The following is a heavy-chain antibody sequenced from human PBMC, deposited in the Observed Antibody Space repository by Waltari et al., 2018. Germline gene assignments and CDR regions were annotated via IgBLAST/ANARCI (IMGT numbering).Heavy chain of an antibody. CDR3: AKAGGIYNYPLDP. V-gene: IGHV3-30*18. CDR2: IASDGSGK. J-gene: IGHJ5*02. CDR1: GYPFNNYG. Sequence: QVEESGGGVVRPGGSLRLSCVASGYPFNNYGMHWVRQAPGRGRGWLVVIASDGSGKDYADSVKVRFTMSRDNSKNMVYLQMNSLRPEDTAVYYCAKAGGIYNYPLDPWGQGTLVTVSS. D-gene: IGHD1-26*01.